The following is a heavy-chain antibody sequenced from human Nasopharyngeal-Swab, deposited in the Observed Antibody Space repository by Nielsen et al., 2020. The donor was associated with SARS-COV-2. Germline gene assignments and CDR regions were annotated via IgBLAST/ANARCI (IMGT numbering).Heavy chain of an antibody. J-gene: IGHJ6*02. D-gene: IGHD1-1*01. Sequence: RQAPGKGLEWIGEINHSGSTNYNPSLKSRVTISVDTSKNQFSLKLSSVTAADTAVYYCARGYPGIGDYYYGMDVWGQGTTVTVSS. CDR3: ARGYPGIGDYYYGMDV. CDR2: INHSGST. V-gene: IGHV4-34*01.